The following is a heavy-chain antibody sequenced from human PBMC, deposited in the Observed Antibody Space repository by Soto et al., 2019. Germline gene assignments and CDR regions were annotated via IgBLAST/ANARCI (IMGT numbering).Heavy chain of an antibody. CDR3: ASTTYYDFWRDRSNYYYGMDV. V-gene: IGHV3-30*02. CDR1: GFTFSSYS. Sequence: PGGSLRLSCAASGFTFSSYSMNWVRQAPGKGLEWVAFISSNGSTIYYADSVKGRFTISRDNSKNTLYLQMNSLRAEDTAVYYCASTTYYDFWRDRSNYYYGMDVWGQGTTVTVSS. CDR2: ISSNGSTI. J-gene: IGHJ6*02. D-gene: IGHD3-3*01.